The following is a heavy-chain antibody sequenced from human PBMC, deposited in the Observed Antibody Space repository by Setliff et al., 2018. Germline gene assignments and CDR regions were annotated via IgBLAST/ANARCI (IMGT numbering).Heavy chain of an antibody. CDR3: VRESRSTWYRRDF. D-gene: IGHD6-13*01. V-gene: IGHV4-4*07. CDR2: IYVTEST. CDR1: GGSFSDYY. J-gene: IGHJ4*02. Sequence: PSETLSLTCTVYGGSFSDYYWSWIRQPAGKGLEWIGRIYVTESTKYNPSLQSRVAISVDTSKNYFSLDVSSVTAADTAVYYCVRESRSTWYRRDFWGQGTLVTVSS.